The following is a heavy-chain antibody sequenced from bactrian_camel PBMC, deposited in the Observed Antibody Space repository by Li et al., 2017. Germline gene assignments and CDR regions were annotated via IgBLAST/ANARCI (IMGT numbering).Heavy chain of an antibody. CDR3: AAKELWRGRFSRVTA. V-gene: IGHV3S53*01. CDR2: IGLTGST. Sequence: HVQLVESGGGSVRTGGSLRLSCDVSGDTDRTYCWAWFRQSTGNLREGVASIGLTGSTAVADSMKGRFNISKDNAKNTVYLLMNSLKPEDTAMYYCAAKELWRGRFSRVTAWGQGTQVTVS. CDR1: GDTDRTYC. D-gene: IGHD7*01. J-gene: IGHJ4*01.